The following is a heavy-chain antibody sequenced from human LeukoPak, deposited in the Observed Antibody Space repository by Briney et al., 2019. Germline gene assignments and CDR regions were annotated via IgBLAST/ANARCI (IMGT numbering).Heavy chain of an antibody. CDR1: GGTFSSYA. CDR2: IIPILGIA. CDR3: AKSMLYCSSTSCLHYYYYYYMDV. J-gene: IGHJ6*03. Sequence: SVKVSCKASGGTFSSYAISWVRQAPGQGLEWMGRIIPILGIANYAQKFQGRVTITADKSTSTAYMELSSLRSEDTAVYYCAKSMLYCSSTSCLHYYYYYYMDVWGKGTTVTVSS. V-gene: IGHV1-69*04. D-gene: IGHD2-2*01.